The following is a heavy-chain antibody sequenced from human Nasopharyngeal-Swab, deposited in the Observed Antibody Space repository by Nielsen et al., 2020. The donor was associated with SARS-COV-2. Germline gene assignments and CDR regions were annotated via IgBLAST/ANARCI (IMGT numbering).Heavy chain of an antibody. Sequence: GESLKISCKGSGYSFTSYWIGWVRQMPGKGLEWMGIIYPGDSDTRYSPSFQGQVTISADKSISTAYLQWSSLKASDTAMYYCALSSERWLQLGPLDYWGQGTLVTVSS. V-gene: IGHV5-51*01. J-gene: IGHJ4*02. CDR3: ALSSERWLQLGPLDY. CDR2: IYPGDSDT. D-gene: IGHD5-24*01. CDR1: GYSFTSYW.